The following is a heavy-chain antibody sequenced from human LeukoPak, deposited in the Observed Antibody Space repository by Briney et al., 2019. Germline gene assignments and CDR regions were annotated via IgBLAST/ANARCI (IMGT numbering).Heavy chain of an antibody. CDR1: GGSFSGYY. CDR2: INHSGGT. D-gene: IGHD1-1*01. CDR3: ARPRWNW. V-gene: IGHV4-34*01. J-gene: IGHJ4*02. Sequence: SETLSLTCAVYGGSFSGYYWSWIRQPPGKGLEWIGEINHSGGTNYNPSLKSRVTISVDTSKNQFSLKLSSVTAADTAVYYCARPRWNWWGQGTLVTVSS.